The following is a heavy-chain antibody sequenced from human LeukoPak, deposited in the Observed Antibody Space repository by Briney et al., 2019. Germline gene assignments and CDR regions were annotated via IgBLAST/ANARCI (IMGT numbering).Heavy chain of an antibody. D-gene: IGHD3-10*01. V-gene: IGHV4-59*01. CDR2: IYYSGST. J-gene: IGHJ6*02. Sequence: ASETLSLTCTVSGGSISNYYWTWIRQPPGKGLEWIGYIYYSGSTNYNPSLRSRATISVDTSKKQFSLNLSSVTAADTALYYCARVATMVRGSNGMDVWGQGTTVTVSS. CDR3: ARVATMVRGSNGMDV. CDR1: GGSISNYY.